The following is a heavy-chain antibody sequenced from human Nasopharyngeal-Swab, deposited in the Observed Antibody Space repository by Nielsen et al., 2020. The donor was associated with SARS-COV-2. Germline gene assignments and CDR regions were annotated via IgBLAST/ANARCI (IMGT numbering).Heavy chain of an antibody. J-gene: IGHJ4*02. CDR1: GYTFTGYY. CDR2: INPSNGDS. CDR3: ARDHCGGDCYSHPFFDF. V-gene: IGHV1-2*06. Sequence: ASVKVSCKIYGYTFTGYYMHWVRQAPGQGLEWLGRINPSNGDSYFAEKFQGRVTMTRDTSINTAYMELRWLGSDDTAVYYCARDHCGGDCYSHPFFDFWGQGTLVTVSS. D-gene: IGHD2-21*01.